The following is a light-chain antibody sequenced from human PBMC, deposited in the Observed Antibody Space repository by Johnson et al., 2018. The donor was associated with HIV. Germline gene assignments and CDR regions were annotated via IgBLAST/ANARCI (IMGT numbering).Light chain of an antibody. Sequence: QAVLTQPPSVSAAPGQKVTISCSGSSSNIGNNYVSWYQQLPGTAPKLLIYDNNKRPSGIPDRFSGSKSRTTTTLGLPALPRGDEANYYCGILDRGLSAYVFGTGTKVTVL. CDR2: DNN. CDR3: GILDRGLSAYV. V-gene: IGLV1-51*01. CDR1: SSNIGNNY. J-gene: IGLJ1*01.